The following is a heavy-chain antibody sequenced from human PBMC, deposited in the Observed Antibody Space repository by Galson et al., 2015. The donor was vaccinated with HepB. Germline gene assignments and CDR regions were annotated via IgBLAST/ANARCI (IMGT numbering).Heavy chain of an antibody. CDR3: ARDAYSNGP. V-gene: IGHV3-48*01. J-gene: IGHJ4*02. D-gene: IGHD5-18*01. CDR2: ISSSSSTI. CDR1: GFTFSSHN. Sequence: SLRLSCAASGFTFSSHNMNWVRQAPGKGLEWVSYISSSSSTIYYADSVKGRFTISRDNAKNSLYLQMNSLRAEDTAVYYCARDAYSNGPWGQGTLVTVSS.